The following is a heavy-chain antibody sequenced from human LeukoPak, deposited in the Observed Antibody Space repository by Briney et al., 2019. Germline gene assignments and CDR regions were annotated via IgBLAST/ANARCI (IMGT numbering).Heavy chain of an antibody. D-gene: IGHD3-22*01. CDR2: IYTSGST. J-gene: IGHJ4*02. Sequence: SETLSLTCTVSGGSISSGSYYWSWIRQPAGKGLEWIGRIYTSGSTNYNPSLKSRVTISVDTSKNQFSLKLSSVTAADTAVYYCARGPYYYDSSGNFDYWGQGTPVTVSS. CDR1: GGSISSGSYY. CDR3: ARGPYYYDSSGNFDY. V-gene: IGHV4-61*02.